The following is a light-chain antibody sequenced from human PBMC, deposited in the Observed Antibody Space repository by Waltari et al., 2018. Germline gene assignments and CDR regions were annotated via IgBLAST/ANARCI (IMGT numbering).Light chain of an antibody. CDR2: WAS. J-gene: IGKJ2*01. Sequence: DIVMTQSPDSLAVYLGERAPLNCKSSKSILYSSNNKNDLAWSRQKPGQPPKLIIYWASTRESGVPDRFSGSGSGTDFTLTISSLQAEDVAVYYCQQYYSTPNTFGQGTKLEIK. CDR1: KSILYSSNNKND. CDR3: QQYYSTPNT. V-gene: IGKV4-1*01.